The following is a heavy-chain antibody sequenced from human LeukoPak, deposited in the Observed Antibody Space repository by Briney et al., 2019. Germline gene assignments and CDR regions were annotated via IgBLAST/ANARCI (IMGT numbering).Heavy chain of an antibody. V-gene: IGHV1-69*13. Sequence: SVKVSCKASGGTFSSYAISWVRQAPGQGLEWMGGIIPIFGTANYAQKFQGRVTITADESTSTAYMELSSLRSEDTAVYYCARATFYPPPTPKNSGYDWAIYYWFDPWGQGTLVTVSS. CDR2: IIPIFGTA. CDR1: GGTFSSYA. D-gene: IGHD5-12*01. CDR3: ARATFYPPPTPKNSGYDWAIYYWFDP. J-gene: IGHJ5*02.